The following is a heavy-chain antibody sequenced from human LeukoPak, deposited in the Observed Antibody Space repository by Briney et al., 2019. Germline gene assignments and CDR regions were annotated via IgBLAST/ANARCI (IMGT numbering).Heavy chain of an antibody. D-gene: IGHD4-17*01. J-gene: IGHJ4*02. Sequence: GESPRISCRGSGYSFTSYWIGWGRQMPGKGVEWMGIIYPGDSDTKYSPSFQGQVTISADKSISTAYLQWSSLKASDTAMYYCARHGGAYGDYNFDYWGQATLVTVSS. CDR2: IYPGDSDT. V-gene: IGHV5-51*01. CDR3: ARHGGAYGDYNFDY. CDR1: GYSFTSYW.